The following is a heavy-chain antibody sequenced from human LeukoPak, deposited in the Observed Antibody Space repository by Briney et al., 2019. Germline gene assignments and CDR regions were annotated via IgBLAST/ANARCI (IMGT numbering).Heavy chain of an antibody. D-gene: IGHD3-16*02. J-gene: IGHJ4*02. V-gene: IGHV4-59*01. Sequence: SETLSLTCTVSGGSISSYYWSWIRQPPGKGLEWIGYIYYSGSTNYNPSLKSRVTISVDTSKNHFSLKLSSVTAADTAAYYCARAAYDYVWGSYRRAYFDYWGQGTLVTVSS. CDR2: IYYSGST. CDR3: ARAAYDYVWGSYRRAYFDY. CDR1: GGSISSYY.